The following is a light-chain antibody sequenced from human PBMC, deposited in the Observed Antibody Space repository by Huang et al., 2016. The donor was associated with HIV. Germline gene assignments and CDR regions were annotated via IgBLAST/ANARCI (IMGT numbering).Light chain of an antibody. V-gene: IGKV2-29*02. CDR2: EVS. CDR3: MQGKHFPRT. CDR1: QSLLHSDGKTY. Sequence: DIVMIQTPLSLSVTTGQPASISCKSSQSLLHSDGKTYLYWYLQKPGQSPHLLIYEVSSRVSGVPDRFSGSGSGTDFTLKISRVEAEDVGVYYCMQGKHFPRTFGQGTKVEIK. J-gene: IGKJ1*01.